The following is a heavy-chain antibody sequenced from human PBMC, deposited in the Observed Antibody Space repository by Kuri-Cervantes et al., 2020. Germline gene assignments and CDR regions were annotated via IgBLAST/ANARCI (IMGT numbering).Heavy chain of an antibody. CDR1: GYTFTSYG. V-gene: IGHV1-18*01. J-gene: IGHJ6*02. Sequence: ASVKVSCKASGYTFTSYGISWVRQAPGQGLEWMGWISAYNGNTNYAQKLQGRVTMTTDTSTSTAYMGLRSLRSDDTAVYYCAKETPHSGSYLSYYYGMDVWGQGATVTVSS. CDR3: AKETPHSGSYLSYYYGMDV. D-gene: IGHD1-26*01. CDR2: ISAYNGNT.